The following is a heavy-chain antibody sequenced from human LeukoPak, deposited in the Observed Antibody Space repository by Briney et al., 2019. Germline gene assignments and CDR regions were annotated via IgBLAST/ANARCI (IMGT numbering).Heavy chain of an antibody. CDR1: GXSVSSASNY. D-gene: IGHD2-15*01. Sequence: TSETLSLTCTVSGXSVSSASNYWSWIRQPPGKRLEWIKYMYYSGSTSYNPSLKNRFTISEATHKNQFSLTLGSVSASHTHGCYCARDPGYCSGGSCGNFDYWGQGTLVTVSS. V-gene: IGHV4-61*01. CDR3: ARDPGYCSGGSCGNFDY. CDR2: MYYSGST. J-gene: IGHJ4*02.